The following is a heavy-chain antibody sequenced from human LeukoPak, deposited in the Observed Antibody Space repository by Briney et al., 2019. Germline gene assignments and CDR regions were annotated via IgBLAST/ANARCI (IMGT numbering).Heavy chain of an antibody. V-gene: IGHV4-39*07. CDR3: ARDEGSPLYYYGSGSYYDY. J-gene: IGHJ4*02. CDR1: GGSISSSSYY. D-gene: IGHD3-10*01. Sequence: KPSETLSLTCTVSGGSISSSSYYWGWIRQPPGKGLEWIGSIYYSGSTYYNPSLKSRVTISVDTSKNQFSLKLSSVTAADTAVYYCARDEGSPLYYYGSGSYYDYWGQGTLVTVSS. CDR2: IYYSGST.